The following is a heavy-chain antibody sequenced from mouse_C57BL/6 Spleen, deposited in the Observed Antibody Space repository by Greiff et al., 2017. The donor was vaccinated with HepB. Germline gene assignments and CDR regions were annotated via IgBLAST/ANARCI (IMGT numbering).Heavy chain of an antibody. Sequence: QVQLQQSGAELAKPGASVKLSCKASGYTFTSYWMHWVKQKPGQGLEWIGYINPSSGYTKYNQKFKDKATLTADKSSSTAYMQLSSLTYEDSAVYYCARRGYSNGNYFDYWGQGTTLTVSS. D-gene: IGHD2-5*01. J-gene: IGHJ2*01. CDR2: INPSSGYT. CDR3: ARRGYSNGNYFDY. CDR1: GYTFTSYW. V-gene: IGHV1-7*01.